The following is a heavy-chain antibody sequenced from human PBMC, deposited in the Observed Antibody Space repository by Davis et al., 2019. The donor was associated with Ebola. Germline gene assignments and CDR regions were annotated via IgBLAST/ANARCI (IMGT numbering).Heavy chain of an antibody. CDR2: IFSNDEK. D-gene: IGHD3-3*01. J-gene: IGHJ6*02. CDR3: ARALTHYDFWSGYYFSYYGMDV. CDR1: GFSLSNARMG. V-gene: IGHV2-26*01. Sequence: SGPTLVKPPETLTLTCTVSGFSLSNARMGVSWIRQPPGKALEWLAHIFSNDEKSYSTSLKSRLTISKDTSKSQVVLTMTNMDPVDTATYYCARALTHYDFWSGYYFSYYGMDVWGQGTTVTVSS.